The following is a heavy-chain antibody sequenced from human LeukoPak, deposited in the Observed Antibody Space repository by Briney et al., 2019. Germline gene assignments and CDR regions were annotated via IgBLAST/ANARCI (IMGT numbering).Heavy chain of an antibody. Sequence: SETLSLTCTVSGGSISSYYWSWIRQPPGKGLEWIGYIYYSGSTNYSPSLKSRVTISVDTSKNQFSLKLSSVTAADTAVYYCARAIVVVPAAMRGNAFDIWGQGTMVTVSS. D-gene: IGHD2-2*01. CDR2: IYYSGST. J-gene: IGHJ3*02. CDR1: GGSISSYY. CDR3: ARAIVVVPAAMRGNAFDI. V-gene: IGHV4-59*12.